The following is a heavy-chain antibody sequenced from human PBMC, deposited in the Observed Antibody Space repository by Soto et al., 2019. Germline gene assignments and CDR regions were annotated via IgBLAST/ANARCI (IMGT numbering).Heavy chain of an antibody. V-gene: IGHV1-18*01. CDR2: ISAYNGNT. D-gene: IGHD1-7*01. CDR1: GYTFTSYG. J-gene: IGHJ4*02. CDR3: ARAKLELRHFDY. Sequence: ASVKVSCKASGYTFTSYGISWVRQAPGQGLEWMGWISAYNGNTNYAQKLQVRVIMTIDTSTSTAYMELRSLRSDDTAVYYCARAKLELRHFDYWGQGTLVTVSS.